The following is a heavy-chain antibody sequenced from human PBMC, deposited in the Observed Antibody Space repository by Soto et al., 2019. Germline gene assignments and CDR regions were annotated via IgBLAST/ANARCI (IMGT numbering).Heavy chain of an antibody. CDR2: ISYDGSNK. CDR3: ATTVSSYFGTDY. D-gene: IGHD6-6*01. CDR1: GFTFSSYG. J-gene: IGHJ4*02. Sequence: PGGSLRLSCAASGFTFSSYGMHWVRQAPGKGLEWVAVISYDGSNKYYADSVKGRFTISRDNSKNTLYLQMNSLRAEDTAVYYCATTVSSYFGTDYWAREPWSPSPQ. V-gene: IGHV3-30*03.